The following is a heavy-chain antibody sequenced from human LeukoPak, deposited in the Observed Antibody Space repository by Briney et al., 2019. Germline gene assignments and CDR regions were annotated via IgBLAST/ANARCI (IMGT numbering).Heavy chain of an antibody. CDR1: GGSFSGYY. D-gene: IGHD1-26*01. V-gene: IGHV4-34*01. CDR3: AKGYGWEASYYYYYMDV. Sequence: PSETLSLTCAVYGGSFSGYYWSWIRQPPGKGLEWIGEINHSGSTNYNPSLKSRVTISVDTSKNQFSLKLSSVTAADTAVYYCAKGYGWEASYYYYYMDVWGKGTTVTISS. CDR2: INHSGST. J-gene: IGHJ6*03.